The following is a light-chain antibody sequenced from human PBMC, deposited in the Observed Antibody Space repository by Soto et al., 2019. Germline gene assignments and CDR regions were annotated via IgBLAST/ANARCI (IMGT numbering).Light chain of an antibody. CDR1: QSVRNW. V-gene: IGKV1-5*01. CDR2: DAS. CDR3: QQFNTYSYT. J-gene: IGKJ2*01. Sequence: DIPMTQSPSTLSASVGDRVTITCRASQSVRNWLAWYQQKPGKAPKLLIYDASSLEGGVPSRFSGSGFGTEFTLTISSLQPDDFATYYCQQFNTYSYTFGQGTRVEIK.